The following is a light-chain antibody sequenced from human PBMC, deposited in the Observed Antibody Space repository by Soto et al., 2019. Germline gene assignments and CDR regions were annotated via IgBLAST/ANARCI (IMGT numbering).Light chain of an antibody. J-gene: IGLJ1*01. Sequence: QSVLTQPASVSGSPGQSITISCTGTSNDVGGYNFVSWYQQHPGKAPKLMIYEVSNRPSGVSNRFSGSKSGNTASLTISGLQPEDEADSYCSSYTSRSTLGVFGTGTKVTVL. CDR1: SNDVGGYNF. V-gene: IGLV2-14*01. CDR2: EVS. CDR3: SSYTSRSTLGV.